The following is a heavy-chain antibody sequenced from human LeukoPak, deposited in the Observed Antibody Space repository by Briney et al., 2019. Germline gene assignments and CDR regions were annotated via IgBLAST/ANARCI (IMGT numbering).Heavy chain of an antibody. V-gene: IGHV3-30*18. CDR3: AKDGGSWYYFDS. J-gene: IGHJ4*02. CDR1: GFTFSSYG. D-gene: IGHD6-13*01. Sequence: TGGSLRLSCAASGFTFSSYGIHWVRQAPGKGLEWVALTSYGGSNKYYADSVKGRFTISRDNSKNTLFLQMNSLSAEDTAVYYCAKDGGSWYYFDSWGQGTLVTVSS. CDR2: TSYGGSNK.